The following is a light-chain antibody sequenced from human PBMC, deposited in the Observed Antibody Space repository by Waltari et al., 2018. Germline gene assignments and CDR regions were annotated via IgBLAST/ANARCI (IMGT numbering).Light chain of an antibody. J-gene: IGKJ4*01. V-gene: IGKV4-1*01. CDR3: QQYSTTPLT. CDR1: QNVLRIPHKKNY. CDR2: WSS. Sequence: DIVLTQSPDSLAVSLGERATINCKSSQNVLRIPHKKNYLAWYQQKPGRPPKVLFYWSSTRESGVPDRFSAGGSGTEFTLTISSLQAEDVAVYFCQQYSTTPLTFGGGTKVEIK.